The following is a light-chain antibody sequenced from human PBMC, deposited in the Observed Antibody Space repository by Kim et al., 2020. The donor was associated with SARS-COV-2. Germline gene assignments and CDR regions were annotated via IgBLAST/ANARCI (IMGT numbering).Light chain of an antibody. J-gene: IGLJ3*02. CDR1: KLGDKY. V-gene: IGLV3-1*01. Sequence: SYELTQPPSVSVSPGQTASITCSGDKLGDKYACWYQQKPGQSPVLVMYQDNKRPSGIPERFSGSNSGNTATLTISGTQAMDEADYYCQAWDSSTWVFGGGTKLTVL. CDR2: QDN. CDR3: QAWDSSTWV.